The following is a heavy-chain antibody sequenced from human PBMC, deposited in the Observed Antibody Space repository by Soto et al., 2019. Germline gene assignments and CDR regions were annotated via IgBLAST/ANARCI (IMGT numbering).Heavy chain of an antibody. Sequence: SVKVSCKASGGTFSSYAISWVRQAPGQGLEWMGGIIPIFGTANYAQKFQGRVTITADESTSTAYMELSSLRSEDTAVYYCANHCSSTSCYPFYYYYGMDVWGQGTTVTVS. V-gene: IGHV1-69*13. J-gene: IGHJ6*02. CDR3: ANHCSSTSCYPFYYYYGMDV. CDR2: IIPIFGTA. D-gene: IGHD2-2*01. CDR1: GGTFSSYA.